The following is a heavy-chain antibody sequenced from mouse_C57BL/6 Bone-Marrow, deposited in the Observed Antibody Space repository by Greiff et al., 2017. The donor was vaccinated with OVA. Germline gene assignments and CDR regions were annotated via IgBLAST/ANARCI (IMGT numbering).Heavy chain of an antibody. CDR1: GYTFTGYW. Sequence: QVQLQQSGAELMKPGASVKLSCKATGYTFTGYWIEWVKQRPGHGLEWIGEILPGRGSTNYNEKFKGKATFTADTSSNTAYMQLSSLTPEDSAIYYCARKRAHYDESLYYAMDYWGQGTSVTVSS. V-gene: IGHV1-9*01. D-gene: IGHD2-4*01. CDR2: ILPGRGST. CDR3: ARKRAHYDESLYYAMDY. J-gene: IGHJ4*01.